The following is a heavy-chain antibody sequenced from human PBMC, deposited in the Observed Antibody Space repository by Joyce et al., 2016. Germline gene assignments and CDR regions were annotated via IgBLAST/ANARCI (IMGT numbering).Heavy chain of an antibody. CDR1: GFTFTAYY. Sequence: QVQLVQSGAEVRKPGASVKVSCKASGFTFTAYYTHWVRQAPGQGLEWMGWINPSSGGTKYAKNVQGRVTMTSDTPISTVYMELSRLTSDDTAVYYCASNRGGSSFDYWGQGTLVTVSS. D-gene: IGHD2-15*01. CDR3: ASNRGGSSFDY. V-gene: IGHV1-2*02. J-gene: IGHJ4*02. CDR2: INPSSGGT.